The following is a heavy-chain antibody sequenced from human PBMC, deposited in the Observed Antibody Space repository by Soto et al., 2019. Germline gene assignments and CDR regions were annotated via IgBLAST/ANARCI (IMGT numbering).Heavy chain of an antibody. J-gene: IGHJ4*02. D-gene: IGHD6-13*01. V-gene: IGHV4-39*01. CDR2: IYYSGST. CDR1: GGSISSSSYY. CDR3: ARISSSWSYYFDY. Sequence: PSETLSLTCTVSGGSISSSSYYWGWIRQPPGKWLGWIGSIYYSGSTYYDPSLKSRVTISVDTSKNQFSLKLSSVTAADTAVYYCARISSSWSYYFDYWGQGTLVTVSS.